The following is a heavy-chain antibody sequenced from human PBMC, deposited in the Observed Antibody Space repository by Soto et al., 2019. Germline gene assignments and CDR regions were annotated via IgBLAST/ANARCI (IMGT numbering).Heavy chain of an antibody. V-gene: IGHV2-5*02. Sequence: QITLKESGPTLVKPTQTLTLTCTFSGFSLSTSGVGVGWIRQPPGKALEWLALIYWDDDKRYSPSLKSRLTITKDTSKNQVVLTMINMDPVDTATYYCARTQDSDTPSCWFDPWVQGTLVTVSS. CDR1: GFSLSTSGVG. CDR3: ARTQDSDTPSCWFDP. J-gene: IGHJ5*02. CDR2: IYWDDDK. D-gene: IGHD2-21*02.